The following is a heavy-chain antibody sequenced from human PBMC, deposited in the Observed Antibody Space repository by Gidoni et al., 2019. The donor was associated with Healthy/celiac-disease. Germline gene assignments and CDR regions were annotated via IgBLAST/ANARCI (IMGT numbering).Heavy chain of an antibody. CDR3: ARDRRTTVVTRRFDY. D-gene: IGHD4-17*01. Sequence: VKGRFTISRDNAKNSLYLQMNSLRAEDTAVYYCARDRRTTVVTRRFDYWGQGTLVTVSS. J-gene: IGHJ4*02. V-gene: IGHV3-48*03.